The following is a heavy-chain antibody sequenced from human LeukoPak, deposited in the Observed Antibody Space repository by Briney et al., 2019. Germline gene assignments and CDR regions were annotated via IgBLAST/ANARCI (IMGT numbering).Heavy chain of an antibody. CDR3: CSGGSCNF. D-gene: IGHD2-15*01. J-gene: IGHJ4*02. CDR1: GFTFSSYW. Sequence: GGSLRLSCAASGFTFSSYWMHWVRQAPGKGLEWVPRIKSDGSATSYADSVKGRFTISRDNAKNTLYLQMNSLRAEDTAVYYCCSGGSCNFWGQGTLVTVSS. V-gene: IGHV3-74*01. CDR2: IKSDGSAT.